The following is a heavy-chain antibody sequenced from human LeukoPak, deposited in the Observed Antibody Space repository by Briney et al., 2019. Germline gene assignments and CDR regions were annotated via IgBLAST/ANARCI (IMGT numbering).Heavy chain of an antibody. J-gene: IGHJ4*02. CDR1: GFTFSSYG. D-gene: IGHD3-10*01. CDR2: ISYDGSNK. CDR3: ARDWGSSGSYYNVLDY. V-gene: IGHV3-30*03. Sequence: PGGSLRLSGAASGFTFSSYGMHWVRQAPGKGLEWVAVISYDGSNKYYADSVKGRFTISRDNSKNTLYLQMNSLRAEDTAVYYCARDWGSSGSYYNVLDYWGQGTLVTVSS.